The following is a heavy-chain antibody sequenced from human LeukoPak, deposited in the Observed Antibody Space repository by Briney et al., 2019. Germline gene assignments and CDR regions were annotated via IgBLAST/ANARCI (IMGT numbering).Heavy chain of an antibody. CDR1: GYTFTNYW. Sequence: GESLKISCKGSGYTFTNYWIGWVRQMPGKGLEWMGIIYPGDSDTRYSPSFQGQVTISADKSISTAYLQWSSLKASDTAMYYCARRRYSSRSINWFDPWGQGTLVTVSS. CDR3: ARRRYSSRSINWFDP. V-gene: IGHV5-51*01. J-gene: IGHJ5*02. D-gene: IGHD6-13*01. CDR2: IYPGDSDT.